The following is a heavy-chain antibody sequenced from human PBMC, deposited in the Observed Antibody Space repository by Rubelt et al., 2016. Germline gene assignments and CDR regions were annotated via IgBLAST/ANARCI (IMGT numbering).Heavy chain of an antibody. CDR3: ARGMVASPPWTTIGY. V-gene: IGHV4-59*01. D-gene: IGHD2-15*01. Sequence: QVQLQESGPGLVKPSETLSLTCTVSGGSISSYHWRWIRQPPGKGLEWIGYIYDSGSTTYHPSLKSRVTISVGMSKNQFSLKLSSVPAADTAVSYCARGMVASPPWTTIGYWGQGTLVTVSS. CDR2: IYDSGST. CDR1: GGSISSYH. J-gene: IGHJ4*02.